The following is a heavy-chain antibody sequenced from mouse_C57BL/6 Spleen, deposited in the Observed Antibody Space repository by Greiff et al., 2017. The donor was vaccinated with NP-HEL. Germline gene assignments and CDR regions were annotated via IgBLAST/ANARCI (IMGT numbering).Heavy chain of an antibody. Sequence: VKLQESGAELARPGASVKLSCKASGYTFTSYGISWVKQRTGQGLEWIGEIYPRSGNTYYNEKFKGKATLTADKSSSTAYMELRSLTSEDSAVYFCARGGWLLPFDYWGQGTTLTVSS. CDR1: GYTFTSYG. D-gene: IGHD2-3*01. V-gene: IGHV1-81*01. J-gene: IGHJ2*01. CDR3: ARGGWLLPFDY. CDR2: IYPRSGNT.